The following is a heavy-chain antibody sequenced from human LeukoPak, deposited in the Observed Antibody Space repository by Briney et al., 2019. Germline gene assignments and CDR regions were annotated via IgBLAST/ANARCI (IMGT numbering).Heavy chain of an antibody. J-gene: IGHJ6*02. V-gene: IGHV4-4*02. CDR2: IYHSGST. Sequence: ASETLSLTCAVSDGSISSSNWWSWVRQPPGKGLEWIGEIYHSGSTNYNPSLKSRVTISVDKSKNQFSLKLSSVTAADTAVYYCARDHYYDSSGLGHGMDVWGQGTTVTVSS. D-gene: IGHD3-22*01. CDR1: DGSISSSNW. CDR3: ARDHYYDSSGLGHGMDV.